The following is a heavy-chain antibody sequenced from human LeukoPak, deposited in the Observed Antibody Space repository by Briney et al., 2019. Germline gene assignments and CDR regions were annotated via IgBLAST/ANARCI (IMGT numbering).Heavy chain of an antibody. J-gene: IGHJ4*02. D-gene: IGHD3-22*01. Sequence: GGSLRLSCAASGFTFSSYAMGWVRQALGKGLEWVSAISGSGGSTYYADSVKGRFTISRDNSKNTLYLQMNSLRAEDTAVYYCAKNFRDSSGFPYYFDYWGQGTLVTVSS. CDR3: AKNFRDSSGFPYYFDY. CDR2: ISGSGGST. V-gene: IGHV3-23*01. CDR1: GFTFSSYA.